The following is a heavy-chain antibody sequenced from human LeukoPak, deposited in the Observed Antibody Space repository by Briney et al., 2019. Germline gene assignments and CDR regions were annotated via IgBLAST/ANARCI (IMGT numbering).Heavy chain of an antibody. CDR1: GGSISSYY. J-gene: IGHJ4*02. Sequence: SETLSLTCTVSGGSISSYYWSWIRQPPGKGLEWIGYTYYTGSTNYNPSLKSRVTISVDTSKNQFSLKLSSVTAADTAVYYCARYGSGSYRQFDYWGQGTLVTVSS. D-gene: IGHD3-10*01. CDR3: ARYGSGSYRQFDY. CDR2: TYYTGST. V-gene: IGHV4-59*01.